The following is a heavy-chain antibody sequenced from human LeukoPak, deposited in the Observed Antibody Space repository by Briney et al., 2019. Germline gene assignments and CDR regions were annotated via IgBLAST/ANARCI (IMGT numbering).Heavy chain of an antibody. J-gene: IGHJ3*02. D-gene: IGHD3-16*02. V-gene: IGHV1-69*01. CDR3: ARDRQSTFGGVIVTPYDAFDI. CDR2: IIPIFGTA. CDR1: GGTFSSYA. Sequence: ASVKVSCKASGGTFSSYAISWVRQAPGQGLEWMGGIIPIFGTANYAQKFQGRVTITADESTSTAYMELSSLRSEDTAVYYCARDRQSTFGGVIVTPYDAFDIWGQGTMGTVSS.